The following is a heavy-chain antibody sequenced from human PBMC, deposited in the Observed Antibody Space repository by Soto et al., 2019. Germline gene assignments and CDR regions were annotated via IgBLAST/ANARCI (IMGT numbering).Heavy chain of an antibody. CDR1: GYSFTTYW. CDR3: ARHSTSAPKDY. V-gene: IGHV5-51*01. CDR2: IYPGDSDT. D-gene: IGHD3-10*01. J-gene: IGHJ4*01. Sequence: KISCKGSGYSFTTYWIAWVRQMPGKGLEWVGIIYPGDSDTRYSPSFEGHVTISVDKSISTAFLQWNSLKASDNAIYYCARHSTSAPKDYWGQGTLVTVSS.